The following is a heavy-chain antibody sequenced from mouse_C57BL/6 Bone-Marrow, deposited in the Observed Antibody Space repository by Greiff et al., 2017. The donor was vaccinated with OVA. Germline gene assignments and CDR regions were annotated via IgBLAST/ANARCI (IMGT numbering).Heavy chain of an antibody. V-gene: IGHV1-59*01. Sequence: QPGAELVRPGTSVKLSCKASGYTFTNYWMHWVKQRPGQGLEWIGVIAPSDSYINYNQKFKGRATLTVDTSSSTAYMHLSSLTSEDSAVYYCAHYGSRLYLHYWGQGTSLTVSS. J-gene: IGHJ2*02. CDR2: IAPSDSYI. D-gene: IGHD1-1*01. CDR3: AHYGSRLYLHY. CDR1: GYTFTNYW.